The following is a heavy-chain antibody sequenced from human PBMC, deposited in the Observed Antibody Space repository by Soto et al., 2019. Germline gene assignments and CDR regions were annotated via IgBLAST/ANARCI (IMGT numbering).Heavy chain of an antibody. Sequence: PSETLSLTCTVFVGSISGSNYYWAWVRQPPGKGLEWIGSIYYSGSTYYNPSLKSRVTISVDTSKNQFSLKLSSVTAADTAVYYCARQGGSHYDSSGYFDYWGQG. V-gene: IGHV4-39*01. CDR2: IYYSGST. CDR1: VGSISGSNYY. J-gene: IGHJ4*02. D-gene: IGHD3-22*01. CDR3: ARQGGSHYDSSGYFDY.